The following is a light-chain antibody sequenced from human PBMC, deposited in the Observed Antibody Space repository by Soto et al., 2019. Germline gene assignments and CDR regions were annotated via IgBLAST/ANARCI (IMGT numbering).Light chain of an antibody. CDR3: QKYDNAPFT. Sequence: DTQMTQAPSILSASIGDRVTITCRASQGINNHLAWYQQRPGEVPTLLIYSASTLQSGVPSRFSGSGSGTDFTLTISSPQPEDVATYYCQKYDNAPFTFGPGTRVDLK. V-gene: IGKV1-27*01. J-gene: IGKJ3*01. CDR2: SAS. CDR1: QGINNH.